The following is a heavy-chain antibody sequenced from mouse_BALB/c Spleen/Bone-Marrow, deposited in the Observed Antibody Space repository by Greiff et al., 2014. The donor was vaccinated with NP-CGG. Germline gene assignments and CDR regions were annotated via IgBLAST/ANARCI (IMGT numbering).Heavy chain of an antibody. Sequence: EVQRVESGGNLVQPGGSLKLSCAASGFTFSSYTMSWVRQTPEKRLEWVAYISNGGGSTYYPDTVKGRFTISRDNATNTLYLQMSSLKSEDTAMYYCARQSYEGFAYWGQGTLVTASA. CDR3: ARQSYEGFAY. J-gene: IGHJ3*01. CDR2: ISNGGGST. D-gene: IGHD2-3*01. V-gene: IGHV5-12-2*01. CDR1: GFTFSSYT.